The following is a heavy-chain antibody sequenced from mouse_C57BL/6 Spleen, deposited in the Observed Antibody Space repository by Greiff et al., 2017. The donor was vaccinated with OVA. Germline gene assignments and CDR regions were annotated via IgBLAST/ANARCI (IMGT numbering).Heavy chain of an antibody. CDR1: GYTFTSYW. D-gene: IGHD1-1*01. J-gene: IGHJ1*03. CDR3: ARWRYGSSYWYFDV. CDR2: INPSNGGT. V-gene: IGHV1-53*01. Sequence: VQLQQSGTELVKPGASVKLSCKASGYTFTSYWMHWVKQRPGQGLEWIGNINPSNGGTYYNEKFKSKATLTVDKSSSTAYMQLSSLTSEDSAVYYCARWRYGSSYWYFDVWGTGTTVTVSS.